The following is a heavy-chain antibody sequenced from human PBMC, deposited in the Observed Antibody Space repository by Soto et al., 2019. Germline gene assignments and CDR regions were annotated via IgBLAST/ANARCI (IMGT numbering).Heavy chain of an antibody. CDR2: IYYSGST. V-gene: IGHV4-39*01. CDR1: GGSISSSSYY. D-gene: IGHD5-12*01. Sequence: QLQLQESGPGLVKPSETLSLTCTVSGGSISSSSYYWGWIRQPPGKGLEWIGSIYYSGSTYYNPSLKSRVTISVDTSKNQFSLKLSSVTAADTAVYYCARHMRRGRVATGKTGWFDPWGQGTLVTVSS. J-gene: IGHJ5*02. CDR3: ARHMRRGRVATGKTGWFDP.